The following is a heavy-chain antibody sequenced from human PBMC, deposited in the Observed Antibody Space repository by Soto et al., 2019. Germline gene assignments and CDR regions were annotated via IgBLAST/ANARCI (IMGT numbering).Heavy chain of an antibody. D-gene: IGHD6-6*01. J-gene: IGHJ3*01. CDR1: GGSISSRNW. CDR3: AKDRLWGSSDRGAPDDFEV. V-gene: IGHV4-4*02. Sequence: PSETLSLTCTVSGGSISSRNWWSWLRQSPTKGLEWIGEIYQSGSTNYNPSLESRVTISVDKSKNQFSLELTSPTAADTAVYYCAKDRLWGSSDRGAPDDFEVWGQGTMVTVSS. CDR2: IYQSGST.